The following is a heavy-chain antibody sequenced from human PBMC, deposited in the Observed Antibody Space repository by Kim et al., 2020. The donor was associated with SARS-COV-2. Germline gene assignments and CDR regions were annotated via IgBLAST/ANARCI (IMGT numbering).Heavy chain of an antibody. Sequence: SVKGRFTISRDNAKNSLYLQMNSLSAEDTAVYYCARGMGPYYYDSSGYNYWGQGTLVTVSS. V-gene: IGHV3-11*06. CDR3: ARGMGPYYYDSSGYNY. D-gene: IGHD3-22*01. J-gene: IGHJ4*02.